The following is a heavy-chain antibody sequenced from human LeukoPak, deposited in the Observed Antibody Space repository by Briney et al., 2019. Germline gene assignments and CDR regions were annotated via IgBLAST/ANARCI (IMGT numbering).Heavy chain of an antibody. Sequence: PGGSLRLSCAASGFTVSSNYMSWVRQAPGKGLEWVSGISGSGDSTYYADSVKGRFTISRDNSKSTLYLQMNSLRAEDTAVYYCAKDRSDNNTWYAGSHWGQGTLVTVSS. J-gene: IGHJ4*02. D-gene: IGHD2-8*01. CDR2: ISGSGDST. CDR1: GFTVSSNY. CDR3: AKDRSDNNTWYAGSH. V-gene: IGHV3-23*01.